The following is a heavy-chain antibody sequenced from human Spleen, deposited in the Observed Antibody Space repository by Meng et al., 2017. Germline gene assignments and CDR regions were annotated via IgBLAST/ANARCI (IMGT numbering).Heavy chain of an antibody. J-gene: IGHJ4*02. CDR1: GFTVSHNY. CDR3: AKDRVTYSSPSFDS. V-gene: IGHV3-23*01. Sequence: GESLKISCAASGFTVSHNYMSWVRQAPGQGLEWISTISAGGATTYSADSVRGRFTISRDNSHNTLYLQMNSLRPQDTAVYYCAKDRVTYSSPSFDSWGQGTLVTVSS. D-gene: IGHD6-19*01. CDR2: ISAGGATT.